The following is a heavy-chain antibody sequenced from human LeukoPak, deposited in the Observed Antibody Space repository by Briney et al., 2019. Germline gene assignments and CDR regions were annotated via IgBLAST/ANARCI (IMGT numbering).Heavy chain of an antibody. D-gene: IGHD3-16*02. Sequence: SQTLSLTCTVSGGSISSGGYYWSWIRQHPGKGLEWIGYIYYSGSTYYNPSLKSRVTISVDTSKNQFSLKLSSVTAADTAVYYCARSLSPSYDYVWGSYRYPAFDIWGQGTMVTVSS. CDR2: IYYSGST. CDR1: GGSISSGGYY. V-gene: IGHV4-31*03. CDR3: ARSLSPSYDYVWGSYRYPAFDI. J-gene: IGHJ3*02.